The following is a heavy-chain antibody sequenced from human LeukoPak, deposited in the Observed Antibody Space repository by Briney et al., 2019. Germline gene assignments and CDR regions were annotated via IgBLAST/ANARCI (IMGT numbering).Heavy chain of an antibody. J-gene: IGHJ6*02. V-gene: IGHV4-30-4*01. Sequence: SQTLSLTCTVSGGSISSGDYYWSWIRQPPGKGLEWIGYIYYSGSTYYNPSLKSRVTISVDTSKNQFSLKLSSVTAADTAVYYCARDRVVVVPAATREEITYYYYGMDVWGQGTTVTVSS. CDR1: GGSISSGDYY. D-gene: IGHD2-2*01. CDR3: ARDRVVVVPAATREEITYYYYGMDV. CDR2: IYYSGST.